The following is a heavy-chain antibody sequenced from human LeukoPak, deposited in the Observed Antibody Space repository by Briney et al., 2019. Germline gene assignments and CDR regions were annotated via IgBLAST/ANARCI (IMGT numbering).Heavy chain of an antibody. D-gene: IGHD2-2*01. Sequence: SETLSLTCTVSGGYISSGSYYWRWIRPPAGKGLEWIGGIYTSGSTNYNPSLKSRVTISVDTSKNQFSLKLSSVTAADTAVYYCARESIVVVPAAIGYYYYYMDVWGKGTTVTVSS. CDR3: ARESIVVVPAAIGYYYYYMDV. V-gene: IGHV4-61*02. CDR2: IYTSGST. J-gene: IGHJ6*03. CDR1: GGYISSGSYY.